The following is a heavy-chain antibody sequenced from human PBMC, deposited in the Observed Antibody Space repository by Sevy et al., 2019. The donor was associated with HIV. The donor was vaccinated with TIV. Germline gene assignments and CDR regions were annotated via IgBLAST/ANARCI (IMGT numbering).Heavy chain of an antibody. V-gene: IGHV3-15*01. CDR3: TTLSAYSRMDV. CDR2: IKSKTDGGTT. D-gene: IGHD5-18*01. J-gene: IGHJ6*02. CDR1: GFTFSNAW. Sequence: GGSLRLSCAASGFTFSNAWMSWVRQAPGKGLEWVGRIKSKTDGGTTDYAATVKGRFTISSDDSKNTLYLQMNSLKTEDTAVYYCTTLSAYSRMDVWGQGTTVTVSS.